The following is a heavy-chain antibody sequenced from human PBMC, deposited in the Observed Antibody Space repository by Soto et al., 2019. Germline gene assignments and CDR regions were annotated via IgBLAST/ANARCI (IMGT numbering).Heavy chain of an antibody. V-gene: IGHV4-39*01. CDR1: GGSISSSSYY. CDR2: IYYSGST. J-gene: IGHJ6*02. D-gene: IGHD6-13*01. Sequence: SETLSLTCTVSGGSISSSSYYWGWIRQPPGKGLEWIGSIYYSGSTYYNPSLKSRVTISVDTSKNQFSLKLSSVTAADTAVYYCARLMDSSSWYTSDYYYYGMDVWGQGTTVTVSS. CDR3: ARLMDSSSWYTSDYYYYGMDV.